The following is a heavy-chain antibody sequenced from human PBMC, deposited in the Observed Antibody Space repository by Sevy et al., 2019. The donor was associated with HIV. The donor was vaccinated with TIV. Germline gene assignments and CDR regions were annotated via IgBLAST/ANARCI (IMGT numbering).Heavy chain of an antibody. J-gene: IGHJ4*02. D-gene: IGHD5-12*01. V-gene: IGHV5-51*01. Sequence: GESLKISCKGSGYTFTNYWIGWVRQMPGKGLEWMGIIYPGDSDTRYSPSFQGQGTISADKSISTAYLQWSILKASDTAIYYGVRLPGVATLYFDYWGQGILVTVSS. CDR2: IYPGDSDT. CDR3: VRLPGVATLYFDY. CDR1: GYTFTNYW.